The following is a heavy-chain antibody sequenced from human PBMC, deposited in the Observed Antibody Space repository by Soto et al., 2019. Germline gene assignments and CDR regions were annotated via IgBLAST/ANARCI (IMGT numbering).Heavy chain of an antibody. J-gene: IGHJ4*02. CDR3: ARSREFDY. CDR2: IFPSGTT. V-gene: IGHV4-30-2*01. CDR1: GGSLSGATYS. Sequence: LSLTCGVSGGSLSGATYSWNWIRQPPGKGLEWIGYIFPSGTTYYNPSLKSRVTISIDVSKNQFSLSLRSLTAADTAVYYCARSREFDYWSQGTLVTVSS.